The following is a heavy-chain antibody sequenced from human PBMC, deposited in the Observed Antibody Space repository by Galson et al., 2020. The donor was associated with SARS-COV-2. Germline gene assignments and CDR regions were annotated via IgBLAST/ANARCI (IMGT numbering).Heavy chain of an antibody. D-gene: IGHD2-15*01. J-gene: IGHJ4*02. CDR3: AKAAYCSAGGCYFDY. CDR2: ISGRGGRT. Sequence: GGSLRLSCAASGFTLSRYAMTWVRQAPGKGLEWVSIISGRGGRTYYADSVKGRFTISRDTSKNTLYLQMNSLRAEDTAVYSCAKAAYCSAGGCYFDYWGQGTLVTVSS. V-gene: IGHV3-23*01. CDR1: GFTLSRYA.